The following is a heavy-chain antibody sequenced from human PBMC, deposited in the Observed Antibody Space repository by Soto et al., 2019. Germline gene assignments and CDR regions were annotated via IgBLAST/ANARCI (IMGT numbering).Heavy chain of an antibody. Sequence: EVQLVESGGGLVQPGGSLRLSCAASGFTFSSFWMHWVRQAPGEGLVWVSRINSDGSNTNYADSVKGRFTISRDTAKNSLYLQMNSLRAEETAVYYCARGGVPAAMSYWGQGTLVTVSS. D-gene: IGHD2-2*01. CDR2: INSDGSNT. J-gene: IGHJ4*02. V-gene: IGHV3-74*01. CDR3: ARGGVPAAMSY. CDR1: GFTFSSFW.